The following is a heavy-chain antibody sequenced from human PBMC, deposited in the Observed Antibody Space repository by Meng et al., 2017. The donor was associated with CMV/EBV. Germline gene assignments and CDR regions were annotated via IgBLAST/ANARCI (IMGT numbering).Heavy chain of an antibody. CDR2: IRSKANSYAT. Sequence: GGSLRLSCAASGFTFSGSAMHWVRQASGKGLEWVGRIRSKANSYATAYAASVKGRFTISRDDSKNTAYLQMNSLKTEDTAVYYCTGHQFAYCGGDCSGDDAFDIWGQGTMVTVSS. V-gene: IGHV3-73*01. CDR3: TGHQFAYCGGDCSGDDAFDI. J-gene: IGHJ3*02. CDR1: GFTFSGSA. D-gene: IGHD2-21*01.